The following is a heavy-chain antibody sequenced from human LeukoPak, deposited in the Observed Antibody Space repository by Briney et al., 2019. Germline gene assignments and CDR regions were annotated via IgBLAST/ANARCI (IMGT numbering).Heavy chain of an antibody. J-gene: IGHJ5*02. Sequence: SETLSLTCAVYGGSFSGYYWSWLRQPPGKGLEWMGEINHSGSTNYNPSLKSRVTISVDTSKNQFSLKLSSVTAADTAVYYCARANLGWFDPWGQGTLVTVSS. CDR1: GGSFSGYY. CDR3: ARANLGWFDP. V-gene: IGHV4-34*01. D-gene: IGHD3-10*01. CDR2: INHSGST.